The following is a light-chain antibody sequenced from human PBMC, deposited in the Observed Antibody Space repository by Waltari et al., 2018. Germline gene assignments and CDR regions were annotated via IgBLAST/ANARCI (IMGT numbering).Light chain of an antibody. CDR1: QSVGRS. CDR3: QHHVRLPAT. CDR2: DAS. V-gene: IGKV3D-20*02. Sequence: EIVLTQSPGTLSLSPGERATLACRASQSVGRSLAWYQQKPGQAPRLLIYDASRRATGIPDRFSGSGSGTDFSLTISRLEPEDLAVYYCQHHVRLPATFGQGTKVEI. J-gene: IGKJ1*01.